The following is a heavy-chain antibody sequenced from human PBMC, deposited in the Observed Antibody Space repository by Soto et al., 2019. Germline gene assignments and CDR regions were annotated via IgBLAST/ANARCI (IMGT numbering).Heavy chain of an antibody. CDR1: GFTFSDYY. CDR3: ARIPDYDILPGYIVDY. J-gene: IGHJ4*02. D-gene: IGHD3-9*01. V-gene: IGHV3-11*01. CDR2: ISSSGSTI. Sequence: QVQLVESGGGLVKPGGSLRLSCAASGFTFSDYYMSWIRQAPGKGLEWVSYISSSGSTIYYADSMKGRFTISRDNAKNSLYLQMNSLSAEDTAVYYCARIPDYDILPGYIVDYWGQGTLVTVSS.